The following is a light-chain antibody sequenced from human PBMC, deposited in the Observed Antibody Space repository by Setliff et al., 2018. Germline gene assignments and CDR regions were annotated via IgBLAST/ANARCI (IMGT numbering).Light chain of an antibody. V-gene: IGLV2-18*02. CDR1: SSDVGNYNR. Sequence: QSALTQPASVSGSRGQSVTISCTGTSSDVGNYNRVSWYQQPPGTAPKLMIYDVTNRPSGVPDRFSGSKSGNTASLTISGLQAEDEADYYCSSYTSSNTYGFGSGTRAPS. CDR3: SSYTSSNTYG. CDR2: DVT. J-gene: IGLJ1*01.